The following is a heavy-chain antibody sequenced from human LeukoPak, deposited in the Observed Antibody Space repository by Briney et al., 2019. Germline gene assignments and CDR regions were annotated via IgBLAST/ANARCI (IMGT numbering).Heavy chain of an antibody. CDR1: GFTFSSYG. CDR3: ARDLGYFDALFAFDI. Sequence: PGGSLRLSCAASGFTFSSYGMHWVRQAPGKGLEWVAVILYDGSNKYYADSVKGRFTISRDNSKNTLYLQMNSLRAEDTAVYYCARDLGYFDALFAFDIWGQGTMVTVSS. V-gene: IGHV3-30*03. CDR2: ILYDGSNK. J-gene: IGHJ3*02. D-gene: IGHD3-9*01.